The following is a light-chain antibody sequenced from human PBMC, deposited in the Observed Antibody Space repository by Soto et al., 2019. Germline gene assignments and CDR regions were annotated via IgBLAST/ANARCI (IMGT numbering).Light chain of an antibody. CDR2: GAS. Sequence: EIVLTQSPGTLSLSPGERATLSCRASQSVSSSYLAWYQQKPGQAPRLLIYGASSRATGIPDRFSGSGSGTDFTLTISRLEPEEFAVYYCQQYGSSPPYTLGQGTKLEIK. CDR1: QSVSSSY. J-gene: IGKJ2*01. V-gene: IGKV3-20*01. CDR3: QQYGSSPPYT.